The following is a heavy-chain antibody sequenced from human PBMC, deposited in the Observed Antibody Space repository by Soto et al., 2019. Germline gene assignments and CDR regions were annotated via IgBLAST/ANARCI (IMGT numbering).Heavy chain of an antibody. CDR3: AKGKLISFGVVIGAKVKNWFDP. CDR1: GFTFSGYW. CDR2: INGDGRTT. J-gene: IGHJ5*02. Sequence: LRLSCAASGFTFSGYWMHWVRQAPGKGLMWVSRINGDGRTTNYADSVKGRFTISRENAKNTLYLQMNSLRAEDTAVYYCAKGKLISFGVVIGAKVKNWFDPWGQGPLVTVSS. V-gene: IGHV3-74*01. D-gene: IGHD3-3*01.